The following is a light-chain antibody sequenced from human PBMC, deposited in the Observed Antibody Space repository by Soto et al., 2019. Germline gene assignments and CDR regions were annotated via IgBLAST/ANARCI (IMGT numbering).Light chain of an antibody. J-gene: IGKJ1*01. V-gene: IGKV3-11*01. Sequence: EIVLTQSPATLSLSPGERATLSCRASQSVSSYLAWYQQKPGQAPRLLIYDASNRATGIPARFSGSGSGTHFTLTSSSLEPEDFAVYYCQQRSNWPTFGQGTKVEIK. CDR1: QSVSSY. CDR2: DAS. CDR3: QQRSNWPT.